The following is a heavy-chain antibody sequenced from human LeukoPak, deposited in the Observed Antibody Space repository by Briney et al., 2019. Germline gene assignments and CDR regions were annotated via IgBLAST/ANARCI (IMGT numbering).Heavy chain of an antibody. V-gene: IGHV4-34*01. D-gene: IGHD6-6*01. CDR1: GGSFSGYY. CDR2: INHSGST. Sequence: PSETLSLTCAVYGGSFSGYYWSWIRQPPGKGLGWIGEINHSGSTNYNPSLESRVTISVDTSKNQFSLKLSSVTAADTAVYYCARHGGYSSSSRFDPWGQGTLVTVSS. J-gene: IGHJ5*02. CDR3: ARHGGYSSSSRFDP.